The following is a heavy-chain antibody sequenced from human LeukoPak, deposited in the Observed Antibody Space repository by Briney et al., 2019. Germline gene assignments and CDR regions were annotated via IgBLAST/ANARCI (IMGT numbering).Heavy chain of an antibody. CDR1: GFTFSSYG. CDR3: ARELTTYGDFDRVDAFDI. J-gene: IGHJ3*02. V-gene: IGHV3-30*03. CDR2: ISYDGSNK. D-gene: IGHD4-17*01. Sequence: PGGSLRLSCAASGFTFSSYGMHWVRQAPGKGLEWVAVISYDGSNKYYADSVKGRFTISRDNSKNTLYLQMNSLRAGDTAVYYCARELTTYGDFDRVDAFDIWGQGTKVSVSS.